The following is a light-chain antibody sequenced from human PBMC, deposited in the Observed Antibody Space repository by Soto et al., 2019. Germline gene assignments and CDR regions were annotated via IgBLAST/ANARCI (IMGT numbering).Light chain of an antibody. Sequence: DIQMTQSPSTLSASVGDRVTITCRASQNINNLLAWYQQRPGKAPNLLIYLASTLEGGVPSRFSGSGYGTEFTLTISSLKPDDFATFYSQQYSTYSRTFGQGNKVEIK. J-gene: IGKJ1*01. CDR1: QNINNL. CDR2: LAS. CDR3: QQYSTYSRT. V-gene: IGKV1-5*03.